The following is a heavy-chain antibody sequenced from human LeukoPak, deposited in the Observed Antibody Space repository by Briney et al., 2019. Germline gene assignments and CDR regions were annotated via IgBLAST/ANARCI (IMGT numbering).Heavy chain of an antibody. CDR2: ISGRGGST. V-gene: IGHV3-23*01. D-gene: IGHD3-3*01. J-gene: IGHJ4*02. Sequence: GGSLRLSCVASGFTLSRYAMHWVRQAPGKGLEWVSAISGRGGSTYFADSVKGRFTVSRDNSKNTLYLQMNSLRAEDTALYYCAKGAREAFYDFWSGSSHFDYWGQGTLVTVSS. CDR3: AKGAREAFYDFWSGSSHFDY. CDR1: GFTLSRYA.